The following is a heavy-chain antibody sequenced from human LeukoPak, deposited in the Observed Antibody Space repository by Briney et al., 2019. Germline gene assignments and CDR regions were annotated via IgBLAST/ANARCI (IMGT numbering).Heavy chain of an antibody. CDR1: GGSISSGGYY. CDR2: IYYSGST. V-gene: IGHV4-31*03. CDR3: AREGNLDFDY. Sequence: PSETLSLTCTVSGGSISSGGYYWSWIRQHPGKGLEWIGYIYYSGSTYYNPSLKSRVTISVDTSKNQFSLKLSSVTAADTAVYYCAREGNLDFDYWGQGTLVTVSS. J-gene: IGHJ4*02.